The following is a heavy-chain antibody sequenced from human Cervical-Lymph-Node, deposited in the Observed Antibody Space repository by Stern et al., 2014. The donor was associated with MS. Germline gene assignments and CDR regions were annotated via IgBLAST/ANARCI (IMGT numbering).Heavy chain of an antibody. J-gene: IGHJ3*01. V-gene: IGHV3-30*18. CDR1: GFPFSTYG. D-gene: IGHD4-17*01. CDR3: AKDGTAVTTDDAFEF. Sequence: VQLVESGGGVVQPGRSLRLSCVASGFPFSTYGMYWVRQAPGQGLEWLAVISHDGSNPYYADSVKGRFTISRDNSKNTLYLHMSSLRAEDTAVYYCAKDGTAVTTDDAFEFWGQGTMVTVST. CDR2: ISHDGSNP.